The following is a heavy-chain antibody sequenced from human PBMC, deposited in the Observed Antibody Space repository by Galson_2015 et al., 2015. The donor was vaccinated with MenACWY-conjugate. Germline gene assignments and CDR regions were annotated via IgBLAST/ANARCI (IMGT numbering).Heavy chain of an antibody. Sequence: ETLSLTCAVSGGSITTSRYHWAWIRQTPGKGLEWIGTVSYSGKAYYNPSLKRRVSISIDTSKSQFSLRIISMTAADTAVYYCARDQSNDDYWSGFPGYYFDHWGQGNLATVSS. D-gene: IGHD3-3*01. J-gene: IGHJ4*02. CDR2: VSYSGKA. CDR1: GGSITTSRYH. CDR3: ARDQSNDDYWSGFPGYYFDH. V-gene: IGHV4-39*07.